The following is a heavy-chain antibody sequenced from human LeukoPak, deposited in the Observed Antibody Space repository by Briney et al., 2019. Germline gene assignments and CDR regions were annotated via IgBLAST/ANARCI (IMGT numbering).Heavy chain of an antibody. D-gene: IGHD5-24*01. Sequence: GGSLRLSCAASGFTFSDAWMSWVRQAPGKGLEWVGRIKSKIHGGTTDYAAPVKGRFTISRDDSKNTLYLQMNGLKSEDTAVYYCTKEDGWLDPWGQGALVTVSS. V-gene: IGHV3-15*01. CDR3: TKEDGWLDP. CDR1: GFTFSDAW. CDR2: IKSKIHGGTT. J-gene: IGHJ5*02.